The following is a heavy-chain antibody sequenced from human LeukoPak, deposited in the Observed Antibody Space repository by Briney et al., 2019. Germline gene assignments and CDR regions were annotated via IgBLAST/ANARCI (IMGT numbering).Heavy chain of an antibody. D-gene: IGHD2-2*03. CDR3: ARPPSRGYSSSFEY. J-gene: IGHJ4*02. V-gene: IGHV5-51*01. Sequence: GESLKISFKGSGYSFPTYWIAWVRPLPGKGLGWMGIIYPDESNIRYSPSFQGQVTISADKSISTAYLQWSSLKASGTAMYYCARPPSRGYSSSFEYWGQGTLVTVSS. CDR2: IYPDESNI. CDR1: GYSFPTYW.